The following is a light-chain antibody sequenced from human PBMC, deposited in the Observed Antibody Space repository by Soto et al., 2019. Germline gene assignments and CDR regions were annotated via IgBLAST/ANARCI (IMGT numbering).Light chain of an antibody. Sequence: IQMTRSPSTLSASVGDRVTITCRASQNIFSWLAWYQQKPGKAPKLLIYKASSLESGVPSRFSGSGSGTEFTLTISSLQPDDFATYYCQQYSSDYTFGQGTKLEIK. CDR3: QQYSSDYT. V-gene: IGKV1-5*03. J-gene: IGKJ2*01. CDR1: QNIFSW. CDR2: KAS.